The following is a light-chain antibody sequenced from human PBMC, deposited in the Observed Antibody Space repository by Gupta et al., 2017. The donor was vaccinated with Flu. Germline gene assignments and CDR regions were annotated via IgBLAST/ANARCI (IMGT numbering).Light chain of an antibody. J-gene: IGKJ2*01. Sequence: EMVMTQSPATLSVSPGERATLSCRASQSVNSNLAWYQQKPGQAPSLLIYAASTRAIGVPTRFSGSGSGTEFTLTISSLQSEDSAVYYCQQYNDWPGYTFGPGTKLEIE. CDR1: QSVNSN. V-gene: IGKV3-15*01. CDR3: QQYNDWPGYT. CDR2: AAS.